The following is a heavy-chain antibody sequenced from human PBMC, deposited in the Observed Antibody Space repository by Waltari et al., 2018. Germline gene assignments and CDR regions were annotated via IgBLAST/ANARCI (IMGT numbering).Heavy chain of an antibody. J-gene: IGHJ6*02. CDR1: GGTFSSYA. D-gene: IGHD2-15*01. CDR3: ARDSRGCSGGSCYSHYYYYYGMDV. V-gene: IGHV1-69*13. CDR2: IIPIFGTA. Sequence: QVQLVQSGAEVKKPGSSVKVSCKASGGTFSSYAISWVRQAPGQGLEWMGGIIPIFGTANYAQKFQGRVTITADESTSTAYMELSSLRSEDTAVYYCARDSRGCSGGSCYSHYYYYYGMDVWGQGTTVTVSS.